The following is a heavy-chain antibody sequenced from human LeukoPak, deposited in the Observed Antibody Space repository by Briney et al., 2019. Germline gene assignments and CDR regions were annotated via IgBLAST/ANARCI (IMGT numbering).Heavy chain of an antibody. V-gene: IGHV1-69*06. CDR1: GGTFSSYA. Sequence: ASVKVSCKASGGTFSSYAISWVRQAPGQGLEWMGGIIPIFGTANYAQKFQGRVTITADKSTSTAYMELSSLRSEDTAVYYCAREQQLVHPIWLDPWGQGTLVAVSS. D-gene: IGHD6-13*01. J-gene: IGHJ5*02. CDR2: IIPIFGTA. CDR3: AREQQLVHPIWLDP.